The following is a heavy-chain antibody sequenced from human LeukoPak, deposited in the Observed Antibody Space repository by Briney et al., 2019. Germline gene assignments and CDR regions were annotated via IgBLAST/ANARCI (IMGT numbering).Heavy chain of an antibody. CDR1: GFTFSSYW. CDR3: ARPWYGGYDYDY. V-gene: IGHV3-7*02. CDR2: IKLDGNET. J-gene: IGHJ4*02. D-gene: IGHD5-12*01. Sequence: GGSLRLSCAASGFTFSSYWMSWVRQAPGKGLEWVANIKLDGNETNYVDSVKGRFTISRDNAKNSLFLQMNSLRAEDTAVYYCARPWYGGYDYDYWGQGTLVTVSS.